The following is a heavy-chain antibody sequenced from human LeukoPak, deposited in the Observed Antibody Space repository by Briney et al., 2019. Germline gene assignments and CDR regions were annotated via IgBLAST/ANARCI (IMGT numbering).Heavy chain of an antibody. Sequence: GGSLRLSCAASGFTFDDHGMSWVRQAPGKGLEWVSGLHWNGVGTRYADSVKGRFTISRDNAKTSLYLQMNSLRAEDTAFYYCARSPSGLVGATTGYWGQGTLVTVSS. CDR3: ARSPSGLVGATTGY. CDR2: LHWNGVGT. CDR1: GFTFDDHG. V-gene: IGHV3-20*04. D-gene: IGHD1-26*01. J-gene: IGHJ4*02.